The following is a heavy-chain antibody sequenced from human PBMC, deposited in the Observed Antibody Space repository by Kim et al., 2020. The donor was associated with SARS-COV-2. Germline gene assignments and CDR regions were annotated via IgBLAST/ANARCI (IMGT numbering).Heavy chain of an antibody. CDR2: VTWNSGSI. CDR3: VKDRGYYGAGAYIFES. V-gene: IGHV3-9*01. D-gene: IGHD3-10*01. J-gene: IGHJ4*02. CDR1: GFTFDDYA. Sequence: GGSLRLSCAASGFTFDDYAMHWVRQAPGKGLEWVSGVTWNSGSIGYADSVKGRVTISRDNAKNSLYLQMNSLRPDDTALYYCVKDRGYYGAGAYIFESWGQGTLVIVSS.